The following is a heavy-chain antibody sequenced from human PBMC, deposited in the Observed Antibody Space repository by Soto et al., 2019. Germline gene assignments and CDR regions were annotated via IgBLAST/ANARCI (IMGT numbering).Heavy chain of an antibody. J-gene: IGHJ4*02. D-gene: IGHD3-10*01. Sequence: EVQLVESGGGLVQPGRSLRLSCAASGFTFDDYAMHWVRQAPGKGLEWVSGISWNSGSIGYADSVKGRFTISRDNAKNFLYLQMNSLRAEDTALYYCAKLVRGGNWFDYWGQGTLVTVSS. CDR3: AKLVRGGNWFDY. CDR2: ISWNSGSI. V-gene: IGHV3-9*01. CDR1: GFTFDDYA.